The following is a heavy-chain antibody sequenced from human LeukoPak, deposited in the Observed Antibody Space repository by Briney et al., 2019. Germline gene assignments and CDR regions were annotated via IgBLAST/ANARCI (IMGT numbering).Heavy chain of an antibody. CDR1: GFTFSSYA. V-gene: IGHV3-30-3*01. CDR3: ARLGPASSGWPESFDY. J-gene: IGHJ4*02. CDR2: ISYDGSNK. D-gene: IGHD6-19*01. Sequence: GGSLRLSCAASGFTFSSYAMHWVRQAPGKGLEWVAVISYDGSNKYYADSVKGRFTISRDNSKNTLYLQMNSLRAEDTAVYYCARLGPASSGWPESFDYWGQGTLVTVSS.